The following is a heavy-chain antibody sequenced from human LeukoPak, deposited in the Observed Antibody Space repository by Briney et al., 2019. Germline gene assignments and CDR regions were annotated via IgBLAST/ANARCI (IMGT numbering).Heavy chain of an antibody. V-gene: IGHV4-61*02. D-gene: IGHD3-10*01. CDR1: GGSISSGSYY. Sequence: SETLSLTCTVSGGSISSGSYYWSWIRQPAGKGLEWIGRIYTSGSTNYNPSLKSRVTISVDTSKNQFSLKLSSVTAADTAVYYCARAMVRGVINWFDPWGQGTLVTVSS. J-gene: IGHJ5*02. CDR2: IYTSGST. CDR3: ARAMVRGVINWFDP.